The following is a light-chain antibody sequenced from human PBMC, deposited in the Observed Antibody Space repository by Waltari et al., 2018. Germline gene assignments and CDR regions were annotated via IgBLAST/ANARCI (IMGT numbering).Light chain of an antibody. J-gene: IGLJ1*01. Sequence: QSALTQPASVSGSPGPSLTISCTGTSSDVGDFHYVSWYRQHPGKAPNLMIYDVSNRPSGVSNRFSGSKSDNTASLTISGLQAEDEADYYCGSYTSTSDNFVFGTGTKVTVL. CDR1: SSDVGDFHY. CDR3: GSYTSTSDNFV. CDR2: DVS. V-gene: IGLV2-14*03.